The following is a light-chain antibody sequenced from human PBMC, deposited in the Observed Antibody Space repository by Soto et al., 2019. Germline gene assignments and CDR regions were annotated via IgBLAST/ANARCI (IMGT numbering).Light chain of an antibody. J-gene: IGLJ1*01. Sequence: QSVLTQPPSVSGAPGQRVTISCTGSTSNLGADYDVHWYQQLPGTRPKLLIYSNTNRPSGVPDRFSGSKSGTSASLAITGLQTEDEADYYCCSYAGSRTYVFGPGTKVTVL. CDR1: TSNLGADYD. CDR2: SNT. CDR3: CSYAGSRTYV. V-gene: IGLV1-40*01.